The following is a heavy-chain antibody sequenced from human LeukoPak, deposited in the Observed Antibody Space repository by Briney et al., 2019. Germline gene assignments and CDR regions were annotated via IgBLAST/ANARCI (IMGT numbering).Heavy chain of an antibody. J-gene: IGHJ6*03. D-gene: IGHD2-15*01. CDR2: INPNSGGT. CDR3: ARSPVVAAATRGYYYYYYMDV. V-gene: IGHV1-2*02. Sequence: ASVKVSCKASGYTFTGYYMHWVRQAPGQGLEWMGWINPNSGGTNYAQKFQGRVTMTRDTSISTAYMELSRLRSDDTAVYYCARSPVVAAATRGYYYYYYMDVWGKGTTVTVSS. CDR1: GYTFTGYY.